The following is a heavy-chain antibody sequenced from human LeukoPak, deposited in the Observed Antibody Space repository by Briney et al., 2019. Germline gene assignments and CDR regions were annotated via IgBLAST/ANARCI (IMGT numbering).Heavy chain of an antibody. CDR2: IKQDGSEK. Sequence: GGSLRLSCAASGFTFSSYWMSWVRQAPGKGLEWVANIKQDGSEKYYVDSVKGRFTISRDNAKNSLYLQMNSLRAEDTAVYYCASSGYCSGGSCYGTDYWGQGTLVTVSS. D-gene: IGHD2-15*01. CDR1: GFTFSSYW. J-gene: IGHJ4*02. V-gene: IGHV3-7*01. CDR3: ASSGYCSGGSCYGTDY.